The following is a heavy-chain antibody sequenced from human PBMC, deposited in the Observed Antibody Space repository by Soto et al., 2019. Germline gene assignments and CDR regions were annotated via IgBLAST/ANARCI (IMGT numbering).Heavy chain of an antibody. V-gene: IGHV4-38-2*01. Sequence: NPSETLSLTCAVSGYSISSGYYWGWIRQPPGKGLEWIGSIYHSGSTYYNPSLKSRVTISVDTSKNQFSLKLSSVTAADTAVYYCARGYDSSGLIDYWGQGTLVIVSS. D-gene: IGHD3-22*01. J-gene: IGHJ4*02. CDR1: GYSISSGYY. CDR2: IYHSGST. CDR3: ARGYDSSGLIDY.